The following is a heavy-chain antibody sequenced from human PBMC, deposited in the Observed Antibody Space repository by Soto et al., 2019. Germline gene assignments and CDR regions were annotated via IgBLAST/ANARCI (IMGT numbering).Heavy chain of an antibody. CDR1: GFTFSSYG. CDR3: AKDRGSGWYFDY. D-gene: IGHD6-19*01. V-gene: IGHV3-30*18. J-gene: IGHJ4*02. Sequence: GGSLRLSCAASGFTFSSYGMHWVRQAPGKGLEWVAVISYDGSNKYYADSVKGRFTISGDNSKNTLYLQMNSLRAEDTAVYYCAKDRGSGWYFDYWGQGTLVTVSS. CDR2: ISYDGSNK.